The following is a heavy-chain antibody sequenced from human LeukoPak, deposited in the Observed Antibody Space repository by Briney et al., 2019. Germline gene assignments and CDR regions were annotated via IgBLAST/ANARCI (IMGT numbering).Heavy chain of an antibody. V-gene: IGHV3-74*01. CDR3: DRAGASGRYAAGWFDP. CDR1: GFPFNNYW. Sequence: GGSLRLSCAASGFPFNNYWMHWVRQVPGKGLVWVSSINTDGRTTRYAASVQGRFTISRDNAKNTLYLQMNSLRGDDTAVYYCDRAGASGRYAAGWFDPWGQATLVTVSS. J-gene: IGHJ5*02. CDR2: INTDGRTT. D-gene: IGHD6-19*01.